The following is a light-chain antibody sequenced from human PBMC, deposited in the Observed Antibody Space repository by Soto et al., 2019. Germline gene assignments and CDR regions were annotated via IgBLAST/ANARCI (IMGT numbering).Light chain of an antibody. CDR2: DNN. J-gene: IGLJ1*01. CDR3: ETWDSSLSADV. Sequence: QSVLTQPPSVSAAPGQKVTISCSGSSSNIGNNFVSWYQQLPGTAPKLLIYDNNKRPSGIPDRFSGSKSGTSATLGITGLQTGDETDYYCETWDSSLSADVFGTGTKLTVL. V-gene: IGLV1-51*01. CDR1: SSNIGNNF.